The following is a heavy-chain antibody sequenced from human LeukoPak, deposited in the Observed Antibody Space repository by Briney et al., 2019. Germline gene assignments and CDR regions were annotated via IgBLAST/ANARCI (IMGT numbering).Heavy chain of an antibody. CDR2: VYYSGST. V-gene: IGHV4-59*01. J-gene: IGHJ4*02. CDR3: ARVIKYQLLFYFDY. CDR1: GGSISSYY. D-gene: IGHD2-2*01. Sequence: PSQTLSLTCTVSGGSISSYYWSWIRQPPGKGLEWIGYVYYSGSTNYNPSLKSRVTISVDTSKNQFSLKLSSVTAADTAVYYCARVIKYQLLFYFDYWGQGTLVTVSS.